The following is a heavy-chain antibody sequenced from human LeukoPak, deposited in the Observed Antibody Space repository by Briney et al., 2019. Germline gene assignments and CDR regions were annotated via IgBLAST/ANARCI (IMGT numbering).Heavy chain of an antibody. CDR3: ARVGGSGYGAWDYLDY. V-gene: IGHV5-51*01. Sequence: GESLKISCKGSGYSFTNYWIAWVRQMPEKGLEWMGIIYPGDSDPKYSPAFQGQVTISVDKSTSNAYLQWRSLKASDTAIYYCARVGGSGYGAWDYLDYWGQGTRVTVSS. CDR1: GYSFTNYW. CDR2: IYPGDSDP. D-gene: IGHD5-12*01. J-gene: IGHJ4*02.